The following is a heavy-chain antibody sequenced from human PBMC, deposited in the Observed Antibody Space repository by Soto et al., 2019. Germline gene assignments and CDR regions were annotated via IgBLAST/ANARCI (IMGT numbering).Heavy chain of an antibody. CDR3: ARGSSGWYDGYYYYGMDV. J-gene: IGHJ6*02. V-gene: IGHV3-74*01. CDR2: ISPDGRTT. CDR1: GFSFSHYW. Sequence: PGGSLRLSCAASGFSFSHYWMHWVRQAPGKGLVWVSRISPDGRTTTYADSVKGRFTISRDNSKNTLYLQMNSLRAEDTAVYYCARGSSGWYDGYYYYGMDVWGQGTTVTVSS. D-gene: IGHD6-19*01.